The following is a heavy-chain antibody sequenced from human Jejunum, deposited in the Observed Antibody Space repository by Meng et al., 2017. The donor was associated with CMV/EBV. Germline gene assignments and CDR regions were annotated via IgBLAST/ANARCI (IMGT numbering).Heavy chain of an antibody. CDR2: IYVGGSKT. V-gene: IGHV3-23*03. Sequence: ISLSSYSRSWGRVAAGTGVEWVSIIYVGGSKTYYADSVRGSFTISRDDSKNMLYLQMNSLRVEDTAVYFCAKDTTPDSRFNFDRWGQGTRVTVSS. CDR3: AKDTTPDSRFNFDR. CDR1: ISLSSYS. D-gene: IGHD1-1*01. J-gene: IGHJ4*02.